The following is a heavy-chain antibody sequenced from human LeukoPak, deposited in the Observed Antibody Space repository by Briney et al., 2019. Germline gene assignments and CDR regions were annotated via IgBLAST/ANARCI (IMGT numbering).Heavy chain of an antibody. V-gene: IGHV1-46*01. Sequence: ASVTVSCKASGYTFTNYYIHWMRQAPGQGLEWVGIINLNAVTTRYAQKFQGRITVTRDTSTSTVYMELSSLRSEDAAVYFCAREGAAEAKNFDYWGQGTLVIVSS. CDR2: INLNAVTT. CDR3: AREGAAEAKNFDY. D-gene: IGHD6-25*01. J-gene: IGHJ4*02. CDR1: GYTFTNYY.